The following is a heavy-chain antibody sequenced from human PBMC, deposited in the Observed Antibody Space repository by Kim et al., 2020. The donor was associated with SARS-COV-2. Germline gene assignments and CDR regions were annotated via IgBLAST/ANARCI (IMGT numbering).Heavy chain of an antibody. D-gene: IGHD2-2*03. Sequence: DGETIYAQKFQGRVTMTEDTSTDTAYMELSSLRSEDTAVYYCATWIGMDVWGQGTTVTVSS. J-gene: IGHJ6*02. CDR2: DGET. V-gene: IGHV1-24*01. CDR3: ATWIGMDV.